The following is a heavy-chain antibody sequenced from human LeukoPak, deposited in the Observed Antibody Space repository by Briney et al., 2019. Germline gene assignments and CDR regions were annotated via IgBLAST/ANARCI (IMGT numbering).Heavy chain of an antibody. V-gene: IGHV1-18*01. CDR1: GYTFTSYG. CDR2: ISAYNGNT. D-gene: IGHD3-10*01. CDR3: TTYSKDGSGSYSFY. J-gene: IGHJ4*02. Sequence: ASVKVSCKASGYTFTSYGISWVRQAPGQGLEWMGWISAYNGNTNYAQKLQGRVTMTTDTSTSTAYKELRSLRSDDTAVYYCTTYSKDGSGSYSFYWGQGTLVTVSS.